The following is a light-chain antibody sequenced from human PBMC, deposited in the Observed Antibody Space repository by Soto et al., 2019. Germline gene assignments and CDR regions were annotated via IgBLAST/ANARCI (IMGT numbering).Light chain of an antibody. CDR3: MQVLHFPPT. J-gene: IGKJ4*01. V-gene: IGKV2-28*01. Sequence: DIVMIQSPLSLPVTPGEPASISCRSSQSLLNSNGYNYLDWYLQKPGQSPQLLIYLGSNRASGVPDRFSGSGSGTDFTLKISRVEAEDVGVYYCMQVLHFPPTFGGGTKVDIK. CDR1: QSLLNSNGYNY. CDR2: LGS.